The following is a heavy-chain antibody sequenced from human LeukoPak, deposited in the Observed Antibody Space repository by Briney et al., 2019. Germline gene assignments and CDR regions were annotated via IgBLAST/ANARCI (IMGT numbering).Heavy chain of an antibody. J-gene: IGHJ4*02. CDR2: IIPIFGTA. CDR3: ARGVHDYINQYYFDY. D-gene: IGHD4-11*01. CDR1: GGTFSSYG. V-gene: IGHV1-69*05. Sequence: ASVKVSCKASGGTFSSYGISWVRQAPGQGLEWMGGIIPIFGTAIYTQKFQDRVTITTDESTSTASMELRSLRPEDTAVYYCARGVHDYINQYYFDYWGQGTLVTVSS.